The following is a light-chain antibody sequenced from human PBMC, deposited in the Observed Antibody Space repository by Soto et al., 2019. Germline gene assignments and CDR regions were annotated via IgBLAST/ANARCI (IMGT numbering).Light chain of an antibody. Sequence: QSALTQPPSASGSPGQSVTISCTGTSSDVGGYNYVSWYQQHPGKAPKLMIYEVSKRPSGVPDRFSGSKSGNTASLTVSGLQAEDESDYYCSSYAGSNTHYVFGTGTIVTVL. J-gene: IGLJ1*01. V-gene: IGLV2-8*01. CDR3: SSYAGSNTHYV. CDR1: SSDVGGYNY. CDR2: EVS.